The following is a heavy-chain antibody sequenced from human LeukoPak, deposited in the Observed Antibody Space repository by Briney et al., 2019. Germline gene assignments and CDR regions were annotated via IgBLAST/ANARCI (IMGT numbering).Heavy chain of an antibody. J-gene: IGHJ5*02. Sequence: PSETLSLTCAVYGGSFSGYYWSWIRQPPGKGLEWIGEINHSGSTNYNPSLKSRVTISVDTSKNQFSLKLSSVTAADTAVYYCALDANYYGSGSFWFDPCGQGTLVTVSS. CDR2: INHSGST. V-gene: IGHV4-34*01. D-gene: IGHD3-10*01. CDR1: GGSFSGYY. CDR3: ALDANYYGSGSFWFDP.